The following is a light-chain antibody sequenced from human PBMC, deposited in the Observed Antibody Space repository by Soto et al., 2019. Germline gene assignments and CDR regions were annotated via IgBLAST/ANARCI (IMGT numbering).Light chain of an antibody. CDR2: DND. Sequence: QSVLTQPPSLSGAPGQRVTISCTGSSSNIGAGYDVHWYQHLPGTAPKLLIYDNDTRPSGVPDRFSGSKSGTSASLAITGLQADDEADYYCQSYDTSLSAAVFGGGTKVTVL. CDR1: SSNIGAGYD. J-gene: IGLJ2*01. V-gene: IGLV1-40*01. CDR3: QSYDTSLSAAV.